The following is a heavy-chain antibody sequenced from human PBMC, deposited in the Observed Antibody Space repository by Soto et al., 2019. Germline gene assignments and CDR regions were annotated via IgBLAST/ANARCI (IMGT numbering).Heavy chain of an antibody. J-gene: IGHJ4*02. V-gene: IGHV1-8*01. CDR1: GYTFTSYD. CDR3: ARFVRHQLPAIDF. CDR2: MNPESRNT. D-gene: IGHD2-2*01. Sequence: QVQLVQSGAEVKEPGASVRVSCKASGYTFTSYDINWVRQATGQGLEWMGWMNPESRNTGYAQKFQGGVTMTRDTSISTAYMELTSLRSEDTAVYYCARFVRHQLPAIDFWGQGTLVTVSS.